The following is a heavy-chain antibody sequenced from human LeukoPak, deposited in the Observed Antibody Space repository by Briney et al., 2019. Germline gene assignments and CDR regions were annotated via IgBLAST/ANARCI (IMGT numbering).Heavy chain of an antibody. Sequence: MSGGSLRLSYAASGFTFSDYYMNWVRQAPGKGLEWVSSISSSSTIYYADSVKGRCTISRDNAKNSLYLQMNSLRAEDTAVYYCASLSTIVVVVAATPNYFDYWGQGTLVTVSS. V-gene: IGHV3-69-1*02. CDR3: ASLSTIVVVVAATPNYFDY. J-gene: IGHJ4*02. CDR1: GFTFSDYY. CDR2: ISSSSTI. D-gene: IGHD2-15*01.